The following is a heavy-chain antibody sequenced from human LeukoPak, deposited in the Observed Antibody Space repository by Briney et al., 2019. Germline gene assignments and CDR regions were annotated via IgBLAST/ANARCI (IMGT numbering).Heavy chain of an antibody. CDR2: FSGSGSST. CDR3: AKRPSTSWYDDAFDI. D-gene: IGHD6-13*01. CDR1: GFTFSSSA. V-gene: IGHV3-23*01. Sequence: PGGSLRLSCGASGFTFSSSAMSWVRQAPGKGLEWVSAFSGSGSSTYYADSVKGRFTISRDNSKNTLYLQMDSLRAEDTAVYYCAKRPSTSWYDDAFDIWGQGTMVTVSS. J-gene: IGHJ3*02.